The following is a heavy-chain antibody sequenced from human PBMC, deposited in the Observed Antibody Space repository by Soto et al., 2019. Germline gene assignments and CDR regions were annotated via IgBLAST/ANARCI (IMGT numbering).Heavy chain of an antibody. Sequence: QVQLVQSGAEVKKPGSSVKVSCKASGGTFSSYTISWVRQAPGQGLEWMGRIIPILGIANYAQKFQGRVTITADKSTSTAYMELSSLRSEDTAVYYCARVRMVRGVNENWCDPWGQGTLVTVSS. CDR2: IIPILGIA. CDR1: GGTFSSYT. CDR3: ARVRMVRGVNENWCDP. J-gene: IGHJ5*02. D-gene: IGHD3-10*01. V-gene: IGHV1-69*02.